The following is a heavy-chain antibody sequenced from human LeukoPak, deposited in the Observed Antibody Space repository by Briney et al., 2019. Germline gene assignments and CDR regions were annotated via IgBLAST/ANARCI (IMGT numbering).Heavy chain of an antibody. V-gene: IGHV3-7*01. CDR3: ASLLSGSNQINDY. Sequence: GGSLRLSCAASGFTFSSYWMSWVRQAPGKGVEWVANIKQDGSEKYYVDSVKGRFTISRDNAKNSLYLQMNSLRAEDTAVYYCASLLSGSNQINDYWGQGTLVTVSS. CDR1: GFTFSSYW. CDR2: IKQDGSEK. D-gene: IGHD1-26*01. J-gene: IGHJ4*02.